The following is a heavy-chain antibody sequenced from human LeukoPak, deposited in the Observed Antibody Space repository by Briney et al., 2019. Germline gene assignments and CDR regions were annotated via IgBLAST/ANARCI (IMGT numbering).Heavy chain of an antibody. J-gene: IGHJ4*02. CDR1: GFTFSNYW. D-gene: IGHD3-22*01. V-gene: IGHV3-7*04. Sequence: PGGSLRLSCAASGFTFSNYWMSWVRQAPGKGLGWVANTKQDETEKHYGDSVKGRFTISRDNAQNSLYLQMNSLRAEDTAVYFCARNRQWLLADYWGQGTVVTVSS. CDR2: TKQDETEK. CDR3: ARNRQWLLADY.